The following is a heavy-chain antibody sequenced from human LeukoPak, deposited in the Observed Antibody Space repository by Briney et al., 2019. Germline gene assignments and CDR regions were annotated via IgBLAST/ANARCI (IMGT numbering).Heavy chain of an antibody. CDR1: GFTFSSYA. Sequence: PGGSLRLSCAASGFTFSSYAMHWVRQAPGEGLEWVAVISYDGSNKYYADSVKGRFTISRDNSKNTLYLQMNSLRAEDTAVYYCARDPHHSLATTPYNWFDPWGQGTLVTVSS. V-gene: IGHV3-30-3*01. D-gene: IGHD5-12*01. J-gene: IGHJ5*02. CDR2: ISYDGSNK. CDR3: ARDPHHSLATTPYNWFDP.